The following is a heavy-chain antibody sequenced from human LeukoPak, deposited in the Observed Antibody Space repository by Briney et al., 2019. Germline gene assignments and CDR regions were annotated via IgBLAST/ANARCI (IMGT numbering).Heavy chain of an antibody. V-gene: IGHV3-20*04. CDR2: INWNGGST. CDR3: ARDVLYDSSGYYSDY. D-gene: IGHD3-22*01. J-gene: IGHJ4*02. Sequence: GGSLRLSCAASGFTFDEYGMSWVRQAPGKGLEWVSGINWNGGSTGYADSVKGRFTISRDNTKKSLYLQMNSLRAEDTALYYCARDVLYDSSGYYSDYWGQGTLVTVSS. CDR1: GFTFDEYG.